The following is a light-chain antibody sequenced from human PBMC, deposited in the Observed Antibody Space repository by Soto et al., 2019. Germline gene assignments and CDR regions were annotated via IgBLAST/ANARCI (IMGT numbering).Light chain of an antibody. CDR3: QQYNSYPIP. J-gene: IGKJ5*01. CDR2: KAS. CDR1: QSISSW. Sequence: DIQVTQSPSPLSASVGDRVTITCRASQSISSWLAWYQQKPGKAPKLLIYKASSLESGVPSRFSGSGSGTEFTLTISSLQPDDFATYYCQQYNSYPIPFGQGTRLEI. V-gene: IGKV1-5*03.